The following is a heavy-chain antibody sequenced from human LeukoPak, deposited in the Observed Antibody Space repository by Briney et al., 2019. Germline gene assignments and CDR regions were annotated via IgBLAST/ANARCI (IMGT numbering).Heavy chain of an antibody. V-gene: IGHV4-4*07. CDR3: ARGLSSSSWYYFDH. CDR2: IYSSGTT. Sequence: PSETLSLTCTVSGGSTSSYYWSWIRQSAGKGLEWIGRIYSSGTTNYNPSLKSRVTMSVDTSKSQFSLKLGSVTAADTAVYYCARGLSSSSWYYFDHWGQGTLVTVSS. CDR1: GGSTSSYY. D-gene: IGHD6-13*01. J-gene: IGHJ4*02.